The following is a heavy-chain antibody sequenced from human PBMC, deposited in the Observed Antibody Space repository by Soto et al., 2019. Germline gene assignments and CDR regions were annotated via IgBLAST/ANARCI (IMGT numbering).Heavy chain of an antibody. CDR1: GGSISSYY. D-gene: IGHD5-12*01. Sequence: PSETLSLTCTVSGGSISSYYWSWIRQPPGKGLEWIGYIYYSGSTNYNPSLKSRVTISVDTSKNQFSLKLSSVTAADTAVYYCAGSIGYSGYDSASYWGKGTLVTVSS. J-gene: IGHJ4*02. CDR3: AGSIGYSGYDSASY. V-gene: IGHV4-59*01. CDR2: IYYSGST.